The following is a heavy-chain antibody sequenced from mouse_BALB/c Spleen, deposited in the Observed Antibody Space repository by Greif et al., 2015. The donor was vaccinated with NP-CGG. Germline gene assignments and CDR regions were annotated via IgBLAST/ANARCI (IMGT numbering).Heavy chain of an antibody. Sequence: EVHLVESGGGLVQPGGSMKLSCVASGFTFSNYWMNWVRQSPEKGLEWVAEIRLKSNNYATHYAESVKGRFTISRDDSKSSVYLQMNNLRAEDTGTYYCTTGFAYWGQGTLVTVSA. CDR1: GFTFSNYW. CDR3: TTGFAY. V-gene: IGHV6-6*02. J-gene: IGHJ3*01. CDR2: IRLKSNNYAT.